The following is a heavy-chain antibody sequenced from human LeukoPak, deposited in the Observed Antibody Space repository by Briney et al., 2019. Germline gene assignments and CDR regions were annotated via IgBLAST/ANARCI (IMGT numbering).Heavy chain of an antibody. V-gene: IGHV3-21*01. CDR2: ISSSSYYI. J-gene: IGHJ4*02. CDR3: ARAGLYQLLWAFDY. D-gene: IGHD2-2*01. Sequence: GGSLRLSCAASGFTFSSHSMNWVRQAPGKGLEWVSSISSSSYYIHYADSVKGQFTISRDDAKNSLYLQMNNLRAEDTAVYYCARAGLYQLLWAFDYWGQGNLVTVSS. CDR1: GFTFSSHS.